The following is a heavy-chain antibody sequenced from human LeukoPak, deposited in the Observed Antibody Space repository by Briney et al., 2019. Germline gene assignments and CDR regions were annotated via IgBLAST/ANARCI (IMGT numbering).Heavy chain of an antibody. J-gene: IGHJ4*02. Sequence: SETLSLTCSVSGYSISSGTYWAWIRQTPGKGLEWIGSIYESGSTYYTPSLKSRVTMSVDTSKNQFSLSLTSVTAADTAVYFCARGPGISGDHIYPDYWGQGIQVTVSS. CDR1: GYSISSGTY. CDR2: IYESGST. D-gene: IGHD2-21*01. CDR3: ARGPGISGDHIYPDY. V-gene: IGHV4-38-2*02.